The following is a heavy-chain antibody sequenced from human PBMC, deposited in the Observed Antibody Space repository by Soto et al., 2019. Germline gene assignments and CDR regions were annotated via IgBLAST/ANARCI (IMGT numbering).Heavy chain of an antibody. V-gene: IGHV1-46*01. J-gene: IGHJ4*02. Sequence: ASVKVSCKASGYTFTSYYMHWVRQAPGQGLEWMGIINPSGGSTSYAQKFQGRVTMTRDTSTSTVYMELSSLRSEDTAVYYGARVPRNAGTFEDWGQGTRVNVSS. CDR3: ARVPRNAGTFED. CDR2: INPSGGST. CDR1: GYTFTSYY. D-gene: IGHD3-10*01.